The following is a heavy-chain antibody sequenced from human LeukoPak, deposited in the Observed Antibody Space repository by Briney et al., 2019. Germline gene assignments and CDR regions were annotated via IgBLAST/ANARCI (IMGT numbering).Heavy chain of an antibody. CDR1: GFTFSKYV. Sequence: GGSLRLSCAASGFTFSKYVMNWVRQAPGKGLEWVSTISASGSSTYYADSVKGRFTISRDNSKNTLYLQMNSLRAEDTAVYYCAKRYDSGTFDYWGQGTLVTVSS. CDR3: AKRYDSGTFDY. CDR2: ISASGSST. J-gene: IGHJ4*02. D-gene: IGHD3-10*01. V-gene: IGHV3-23*01.